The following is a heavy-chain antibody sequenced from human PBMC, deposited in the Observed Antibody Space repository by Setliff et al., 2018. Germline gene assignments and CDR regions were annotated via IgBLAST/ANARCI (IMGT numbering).Heavy chain of an antibody. CDR3: ARGGTYSSGPLDY. CDR2: ITTNGGRT. CDR1: GFTFTSYT. Sequence: GGSLRLSCAASGFTFTSYTMHWVRRAPGKGLQYVSAITTNGGRTYYANSVKGRFTISRDNSKNTVSLQMGSLRAEDMSVYYCARGGTYSSGPLDYWGQGILVTVSS. V-gene: IGHV3-64*01. D-gene: IGHD3-22*01. J-gene: IGHJ4*02.